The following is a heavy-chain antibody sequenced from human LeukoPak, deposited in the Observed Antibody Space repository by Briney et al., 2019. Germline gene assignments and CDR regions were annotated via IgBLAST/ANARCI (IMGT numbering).Heavy chain of an antibody. J-gene: IGHJ4*02. CDR3: AKGTAGSCSGSSCYPLDS. V-gene: IGHV3-53*01. D-gene: IGHD2-2*01. CDR2: IYSGGST. Sequence: PGGSLRLSCAASGFTVSSNYMSWVRQAPGKGLEWVSVIYSGGSTYYADSVKGRFTTSRDNSKNTLYLQMNSLRVEDTAVYYCAKGTAGSCSGSSCYPLDSWGQGTLVTVSS. CDR1: GFTVSSNY.